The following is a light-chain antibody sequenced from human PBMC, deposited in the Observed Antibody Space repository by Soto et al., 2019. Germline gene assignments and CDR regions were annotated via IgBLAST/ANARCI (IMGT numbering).Light chain of an antibody. CDR2: GAS. J-gene: IGKJ1*01. Sequence: EIVMTQSPTSLSVSPVERATLSCRASQSVSNNYLAWYQQKPGQAPRLLIYGASNRATGILDRFSGSGSGTDFTLTISRLEPEDFAVYYCQQYGSSGTFGQGTKVDIK. V-gene: IGKV3-20*01. CDR3: QQYGSSGT. CDR1: QSVSNNY.